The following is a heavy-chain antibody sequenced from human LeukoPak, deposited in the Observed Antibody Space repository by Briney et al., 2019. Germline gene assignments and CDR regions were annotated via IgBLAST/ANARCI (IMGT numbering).Heavy chain of an antibody. D-gene: IGHD5-12*01. J-gene: IGHJ6*02. V-gene: IGHV3-48*03. CDR2: ISSSGSTI. CDR1: GFTFSSYE. CDR3: ARDRFGYEMLHYYYGMDV. Sequence: PGGSLRLSCAASGFTFSSYEMNWVRQAPGKGLEWVSYISSSGSTIYYADSVKGRFTISRDNAKNSLYLQMNSLRAEDTAVYYCARDRFGYEMLHYYYGMDVWGQGTTVTVSS.